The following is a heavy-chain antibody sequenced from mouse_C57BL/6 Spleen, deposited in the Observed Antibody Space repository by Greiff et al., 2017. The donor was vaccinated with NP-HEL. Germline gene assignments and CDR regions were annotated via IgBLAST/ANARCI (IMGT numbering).Heavy chain of an antibody. CDR3: AYYYGSSSYAMDY. Sequence: QVQLQQSGPELVKPGASVKISCKASGYAFSSSWMNWVKQRPGKGREWIGRIYPGDGDTTYNGKFKGKATLTADKSSSTAYMQLSSLTSEDSAVYFCAYYYGSSSYAMDYWGQGTSVTVSS. D-gene: IGHD1-1*01. J-gene: IGHJ4*01. CDR2: IYPGDGDT. CDR1: GYAFSSSW. V-gene: IGHV1-82*01.